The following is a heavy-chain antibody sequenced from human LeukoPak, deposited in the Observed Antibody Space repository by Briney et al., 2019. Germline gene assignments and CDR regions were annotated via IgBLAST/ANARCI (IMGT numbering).Heavy chain of an antibody. CDR3: ARVLFRLWNDAFDI. CDR1: GGSISSGDYY. CDR2: IYYSGST. V-gene: IGHV4-30-4*08. J-gene: IGHJ3*02. D-gene: IGHD5-18*01. Sequence: PSETLSLTCTVSGGSISSGDYYWSWIRQPPGKGLEWIGYIYYSGSTYYNPSLKSRVTISVDTSKNQFSLKLSSVTAADTAVYYCARVLFRLWNDAFDIWGQGTMVTVSS.